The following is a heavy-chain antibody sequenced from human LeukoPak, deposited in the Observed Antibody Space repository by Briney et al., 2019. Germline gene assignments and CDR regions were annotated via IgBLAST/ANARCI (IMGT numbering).Heavy chain of an antibody. CDR3: ARLSYYDSSGYSHFDY. D-gene: IGHD3-22*01. CDR1: GGSISSYY. Sequence: PSETLSLTCTVSGGSISSYYWGWIRQPPGKGLEWIGSIYYSGSTYYNPSLKSRVTISVDTSKNQFSLKLSSVTAADTAVYYCARLSYYDSSGYSHFDYWGQGTLVTVSS. V-gene: IGHV4-39*01. J-gene: IGHJ4*02. CDR2: IYYSGST.